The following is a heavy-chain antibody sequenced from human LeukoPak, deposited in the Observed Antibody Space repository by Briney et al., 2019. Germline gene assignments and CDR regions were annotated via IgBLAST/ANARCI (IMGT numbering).Heavy chain of an antibody. CDR1: GFTFSSYA. J-gene: IGHJ4*02. Sequence: GGSLRLSCAASGFTFSSYAMSWVRQAPGKGLEWVSALRASGESRYYADSVKGRFTISRDNSQNTVYLQMNSLRAEDTAVYFCARGHHSGSGRWAFYFDYWGQGALVSVSS. CDR2: LRASGESR. D-gene: IGHD3-10*01. CDR3: ARGHHSGSGRWAFYFDY. V-gene: IGHV3-23*01.